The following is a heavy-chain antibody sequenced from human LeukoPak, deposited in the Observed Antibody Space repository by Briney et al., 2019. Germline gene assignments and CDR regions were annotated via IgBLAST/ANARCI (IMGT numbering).Heavy chain of an antibody. V-gene: IGHV4-59*08. CDR2: IYYTGST. J-gene: IGHJ3*02. CDR3: ARHDAIAAGQNAFDI. Sequence: SETLSLTCAVYGGSFSGYYWSWIRQPPGKGLEWIAYIYYTGSTKYNPSLKSRVTISVDWSKNQLSLKLNSVTAADTAVYYCARHDAIAAGQNAFDIWGQGTMVTVSS. CDR1: GGSFSGYY. D-gene: IGHD6-13*01.